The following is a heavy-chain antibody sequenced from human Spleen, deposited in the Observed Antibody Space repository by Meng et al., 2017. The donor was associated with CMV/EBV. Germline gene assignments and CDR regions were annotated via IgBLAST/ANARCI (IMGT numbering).Heavy chain of an antibody. CDR2: IYTSGST. Sequence: QVHLVGSGPGLVTPSGTLSLISTLSGGSISSYYWSWIRQPAGKGLEWIGRIYTSGSTNYNPSLKSRVTMSVDTSKNQFSLKLSSVTAADTAVYYCARDRWAVAGPNWFDPWGQGTLVTVSS. J-gene: IGHJ5*02. D-gene: IGHD6-19*01. CDR3: ARDRWAVAGPNWFDP. V-gene: IGHV4-4*07. CDR1: GGSISSYY.